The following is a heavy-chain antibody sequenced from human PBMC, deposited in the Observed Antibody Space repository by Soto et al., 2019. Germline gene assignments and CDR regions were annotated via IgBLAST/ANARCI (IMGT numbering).Heavy chain of an antibody. Sequence: PGGSLRLSCAASGFTFSSYGMHWVRQAPGKGLEWVAVIWYDGSNKYYADSVKGRFTISRDNSKNTLYLQMNSLRAEDTAVYYCARDTVPAAIDYYMDVWGKGTTVTVSS. CDR3: ARDTVPAAIDYYMDV. J-gene: IGHJ6*03. CDR2: IWYDGSNK. D-gene: IGHD2-2*01. CDR1: GFTFSSYG. V-gene: IGHV3-33*01.